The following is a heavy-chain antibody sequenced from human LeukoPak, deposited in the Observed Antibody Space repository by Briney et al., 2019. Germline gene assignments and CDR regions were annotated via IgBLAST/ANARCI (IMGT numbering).Heavy chain of an antibody. D-gene: IGHD4-17*01. Sequence: GGSLRLSCAASGFTFSNYAVMWVRQAPGQGLEWVSAITSGGAPRYADSVKGRFTISRDSSKNTLYLQMNSLRAEDTAQYFCARDPNGDYIGALEFWGRGTVVTVSS. V-gene: IGHV3-23*01. J-gene: IGHJ3*01. CDR3: ARDPNGDYIGALEF. CDR2: ITSGGAP. CDR1: GFTFSNYA.